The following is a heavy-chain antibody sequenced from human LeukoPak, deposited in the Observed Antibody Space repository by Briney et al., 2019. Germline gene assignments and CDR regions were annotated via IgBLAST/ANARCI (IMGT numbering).Heavy chain of an antibody. CDR3: AKDSRPYYDFWSGYAYYFDY. J-gene: IGHJ4*02. Sequence: GGSLRLSCAASGFTFSSYAMSWVRQAPGKGLEWVSAISGSGGSTYYADSVKGRFTISRDNSKNTLYLQMNSLGAEDTAVYYCAKDSRPYYDFWSGYAYYFDYWGQGTLVAVSS. D-gene: IGHD3-3*01. V-gene: IGHV3-23*01. CDR2: ISGSGGST. CDR1: GFTFSSYA.